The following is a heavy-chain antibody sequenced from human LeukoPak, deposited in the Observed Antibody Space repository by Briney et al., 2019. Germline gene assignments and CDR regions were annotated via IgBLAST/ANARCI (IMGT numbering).Heavy chain of an antibody. V-gene: IGHV3-73*01. J-gene: IGHJ4*02. D-gene: IGHD1-26*01. Sequence: PGGSLKLSCAASGFTFSDSAIHWVRQASGKGLEWVGRIRSKPQSYATAYDESLKGRFTISRDDSKNTAYLQMSSLKIEDPAVYYCTRVGPSTVVDYWGQGTQVTVSS. CDR2: IRSKPQSYAT. CDR1: GFTFSDSA. CDR3: TRVGPSTVVDY.